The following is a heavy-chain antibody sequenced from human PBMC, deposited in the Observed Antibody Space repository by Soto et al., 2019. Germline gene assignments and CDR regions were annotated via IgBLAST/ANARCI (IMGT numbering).Heavy chain of an antibody. Sequence: GASVKVSCKASGGTFSSYAISWVRQAPGQGLEWMGGIIPIFGTANYAQKFQGRVTITADESTSTAYMELSSLRSEDTAVYYCASTDEGLMDVWGQGTTVTVSS. CDR2: IIPIFGTA. CDR3: ASTDEGLMDV. D-gene: IGHD3-16*01. J-gene: IGHJ6*02. V-gene: IGHV1-69*13. CDR1: GGTFSSYA.